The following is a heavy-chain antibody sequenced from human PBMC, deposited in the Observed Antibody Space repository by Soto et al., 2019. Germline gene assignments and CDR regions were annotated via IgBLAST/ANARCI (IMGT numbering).Heavy chain of an antibody. CDR2: ISWNSGSI. D-gene: IGHD6-13*01. CDR3: EKDRSRSSWFDYMDV. CDR1: GFTFDDYA. V-gene: IGHV3-9*01. J-gene: IGHJ6*03. Sequence: GGSLRLFCAASGFTFDDYAMHWVRQAPGKGLEWVSGISWNSGSIGYADSVKGRFTISRDNAKNSLYLQMNSLRAEDTALYYCEKDRSRSSWFDYMDVWGKGTTVTVSS.